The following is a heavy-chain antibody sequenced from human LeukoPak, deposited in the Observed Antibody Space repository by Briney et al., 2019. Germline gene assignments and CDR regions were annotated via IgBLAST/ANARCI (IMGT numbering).Heavy chain of an antibody. CDR2: ISSSSSYI. Sequence: PGGSLRLSCAASGFTVSSNCMNWVRQAPGKGLEWVSSISSSSSYINYADSLKGRFTISRDNAKNSLYLEMNSLRAEDTAVYFCARDGYSTSSSDYWGQGTLVTVSS. D-gene: IGHD6-6*01. CDR1: GFTVSSNC. CDR3: ARDGYSTSSSDY. J-gene: IGHJ4*02. V-gene: IGHV3-21*01.